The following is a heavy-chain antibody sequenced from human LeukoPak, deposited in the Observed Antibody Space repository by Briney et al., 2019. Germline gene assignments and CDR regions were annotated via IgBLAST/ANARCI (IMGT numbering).Heavy chain of an antibody. V-gene: IGHV4-39*01. CDR2: IYYSGST. Sequence: PSETLSLTCTVSGGSISSSSYYWGWIRQPPGKGLEWIGSIYYSGSTYYNPSLKSRVTISVDTSKNQFSLKLSSVTAADTAVYYCARPLIAAAGPLAFDIWGQGTMVTVSS. J-gene: IGHJ3*02. CDR3: ARPLIAAAGPLAFDI. D-gene: IGHD6-13*01. CDR1: GGSISSSSYY.